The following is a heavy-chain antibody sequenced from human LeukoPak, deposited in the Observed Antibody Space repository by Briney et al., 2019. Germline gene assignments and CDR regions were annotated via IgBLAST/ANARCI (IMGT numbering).Heavy chain of an antibody. CDR1: GYTFTSYA. D-gene: IGHD2-21*02. Sequence: ASVKVSCKASGYTFTSYAMNWVQQAPGQGLEWMGWINTNTGNPTYAQGFTGRFVFSLDTSVSTAYLQISSLKAEDTAVYYCARDAWGDIVVVTAIGYWGQGTLVTVSS. V-gene: IGHV7-4-1*02. CDR2: INTNTGNP. J-gene: IGHJ4*02. CDR3: ARDAWGDIVVVTAIGY.